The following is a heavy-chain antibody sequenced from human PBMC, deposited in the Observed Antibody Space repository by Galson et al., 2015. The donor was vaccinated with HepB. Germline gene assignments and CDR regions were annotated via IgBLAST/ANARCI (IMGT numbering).Heavy chain of an antibody. D-gene: IGHD3-3*01. CDR1: GYTFTSYD. J-gene: IGHJ5*02. CDR2: MNPNSGKT. Sequence: SVKVSCKASGYTFTSYDINWVRQAPGQGLVWMGWMNPNSGKTGYAQKFQGRVTMTRDTSIGTAYMELSSLRPEDTAVYYCARAAKWHYDFWRGYLSGSWFDPGGQGTLVTASS. CDR3: ARAAKWHYDFWRGYLSGSWFDP. V-gene: IGHV1-8*01.